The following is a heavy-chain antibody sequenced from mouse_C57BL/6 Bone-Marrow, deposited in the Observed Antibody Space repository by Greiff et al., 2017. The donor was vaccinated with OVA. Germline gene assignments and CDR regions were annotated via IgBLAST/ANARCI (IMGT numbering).Heavy chain of an antibody. CDR3: ARGPYSNYVGANWDWFAY. CDR2: IRNKANGYTT. V-gene: IGHV7-3*01. J-gene: IGHJ3*01. D-gene: IGHD2-5*01. Sequence: EVKLVESGGGLVQPGGSLSLSCAASGFTFTDYYMSWVRQPPGKALEWLGFIRNKANGYTTEYSASVKGRFTISRDNSQSILYLQMNALRAEDSATYYCARGPYSNYVGANWDWFAYWGQGTLVTVSA. CDR1: GFTFTDYY.